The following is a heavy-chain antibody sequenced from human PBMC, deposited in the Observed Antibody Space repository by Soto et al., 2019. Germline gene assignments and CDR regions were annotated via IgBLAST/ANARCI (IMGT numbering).Heavy chain of an antibody. Sequence: PGGSLRLSCAASGFTFTSYGMHWVRQAPGKGLEWMALILHDGSAEYYADSVKGRFTISRDNSKKTLYLQMNSLRAEDTAVYYCARSRDGYSFYFYYGMDGWGQGTTVTGSS. J-gene: IGHJ6*02. D-gene: IGHD4-4*01. CDR2: ILHDGSAE. CDR3: ARSRDGYSFYFYYGMDG. CDR1: GFTFTSYG. V-gene: IGHV3-30*03.